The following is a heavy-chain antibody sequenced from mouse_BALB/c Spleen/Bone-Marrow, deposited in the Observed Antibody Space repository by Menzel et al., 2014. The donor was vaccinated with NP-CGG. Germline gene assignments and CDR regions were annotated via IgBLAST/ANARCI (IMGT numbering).Heavy chain of an antibody. J-gene: IGHJ4*01. CDR3: RCYDYTMDY. CDR1: GYTFTSYW. D-gene: IGHD1-1*01. V-gene: IGHV1S22*01. Sequence: LQQSGSELVRPGASVKLSCKASGYTFTSYWIHWAKQRPGQGLEWIGNIYPGSGTINYDEKFKNKATLTVDTSSSIAYMQLSSLTSEDSAVYYCRCYDYTMDYWGQGTSVTVSS. CDR2: IYPGSGTI.